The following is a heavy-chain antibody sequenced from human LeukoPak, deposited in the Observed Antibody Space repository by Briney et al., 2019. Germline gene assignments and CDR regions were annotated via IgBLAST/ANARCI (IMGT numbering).Heavy chain of an antibody. D-gene: IGHD3-22*01. Sequence: GASVKVSCKASGYTFTSYYMHRVRQAPGQGLEWMGIINPSGGSTSYAQKFQGRVTMTRDTSTSTVYMELSSLRSEDTAVYYCARGEYYYDSSGYYFDYWGQGTLVTVSS. CDR2: INPSGGST. CDR1: GYTFTSYY. CDR3: ARGEYYYDSSGYYFDY. V-gene: IGHV1-46*01. J-gene: IGHJ4*02.